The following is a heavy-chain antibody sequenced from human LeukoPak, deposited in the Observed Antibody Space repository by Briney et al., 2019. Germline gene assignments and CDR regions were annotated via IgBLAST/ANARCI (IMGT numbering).Heavy chain of an antibody. D-gene: IGHD4-17*01. CDR3: ARGVATGIWFDP. CDR1: GGSISSYY. CDR2: IYYSGST. Sequence: SETLSLTCTVSGGSISSYYWSWIRQPPGKGLEWIGYIYYSGSTNYNPSLKSRVTISVDTSKNQFSLKVSSVTAADTAVYYCARGVATGIWFDPWGQGTLVTASS. J-gene: IGHJ5*02. V-gene: IGHV4-59*12.